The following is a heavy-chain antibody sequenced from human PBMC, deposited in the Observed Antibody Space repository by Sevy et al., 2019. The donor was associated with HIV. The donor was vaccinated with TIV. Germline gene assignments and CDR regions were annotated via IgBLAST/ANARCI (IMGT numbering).Heavy chain of an antibody. J-gene: IGHJ4*02. V-gene: IGHV3-23*01. CDR3: AKEDYSGYDFDY. Sequence: GGSLRLSCVASGFTFISYPMAWVRQAPGKRLEWVSTISASGGSTYYADSVKGRFTISRDNSKNMVNLEMNILRADDTALYYCAKEDYSGYDFDYWGQGTVVTVSS. CDR1: GFTFISYP. CDR2: ISASGGST. D-gene: IGHD5-12*01.